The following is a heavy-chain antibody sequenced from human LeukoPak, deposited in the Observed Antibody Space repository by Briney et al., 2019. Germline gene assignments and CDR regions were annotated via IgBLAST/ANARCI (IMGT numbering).Heavy chain of an antibody. Sequence: ASVKVSCKASGYTFTSYGISWVRQAPGQGLEWMGWISAYNGNTNYAQKLQGRVTMTTDTSTSTAYMELRSLRSDDTAVYYCAREEGDGYNYGIFDYWGQGTLVTVSS. D-gene: IGHD5-24*01. J-gene: IGHJ4*02. CDR1: GYTFTSYG. CDR2: ISAYNGNT. CDR3: AREEGDGYNYGIFDY. V-gene: IGHV1-18*01.